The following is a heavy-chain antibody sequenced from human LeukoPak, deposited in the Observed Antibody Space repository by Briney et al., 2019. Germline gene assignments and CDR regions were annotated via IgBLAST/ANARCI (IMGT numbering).Heavy chain of an antibody. V-gene: IGHV3-7*03. J-gene: IGHJ4*02. CDR2: IKQDGSEK. D-gene: IGHD1-26*01. Sequence: PGGSLTLSCTASGLTLSNYWMIWVRQAPGKGLQWVAKIKQDGSEKYYVDSVKGRFTISRDNAENSLHLQMNSLRVEDTAVYYCAARSSGNPYFWGQGTLVTVSS. CDR3: AARSSGNPYF. CDR1: GLTLSNYW.